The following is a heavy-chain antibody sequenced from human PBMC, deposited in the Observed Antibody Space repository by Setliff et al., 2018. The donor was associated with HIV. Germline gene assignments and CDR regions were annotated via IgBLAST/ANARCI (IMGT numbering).Heavy chain of an antibody. V-gene: IGHV3-48*01. Sequence: HPGGSLRLSCAASGFTFNKAWMNWVRQAPGKGLEWVSYISPSSTIIYYPDSVKGRFTTSRDNARNSLYLEMNSLRADDTAVYYCARDFCGSSCSSGYGYFDHWGQGTLVTVSS. D-gene: IGHD2-15*01. J-gene: IGHJ4*02. CDR3: ARDFCGSSCSSGYGYFDH. CDR1: GFTFNKAW. CDR2: ISPSSTII.